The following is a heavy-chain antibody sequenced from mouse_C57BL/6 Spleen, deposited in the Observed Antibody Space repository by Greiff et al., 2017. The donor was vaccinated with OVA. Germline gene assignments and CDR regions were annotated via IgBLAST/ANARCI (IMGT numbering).Heavy chain of an antibody. Sequence: VQLQQSGAELVRPGASVKLSCTASGFNIKDYYMHWVKQRPEQGLEWIGRIDPEDGDTEYAPKFQGKATMTADTSSNTAYLQLSSLTSEDTAVYYCTTGDITTVASLDYWGQGTTLTVSS. CDR3: TTGDITTVASLDY. D-gene: IGHD1-1*01. CDR2: IDPEDGDT. J-gene: IGHJ2*01. CDR1: GFNIKDYY. V-gene: IGHV14-1*01.